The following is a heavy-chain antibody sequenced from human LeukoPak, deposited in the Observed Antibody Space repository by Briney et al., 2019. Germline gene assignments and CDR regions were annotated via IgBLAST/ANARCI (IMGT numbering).Heavy chain of an antibody. D-gene: IGHD2-15*01. CDR3: RRHWRIPVYGSGWIAC. Sequence: GESLKISCKGSGYTFSSYWIGWVRQMPGKGLEWMGVIYPGDSDTRYSPSFQGQVTISADKSKSTAYLQWSSLKASDTAMYYCRRHWRIPVYGSGWIACWGQGSLVTVSS. V-gene: IGHV5-51*01. J-gene: IGHJ4*02. CDR1: GYTFSSYW. CDR2: IYPGDSDT.